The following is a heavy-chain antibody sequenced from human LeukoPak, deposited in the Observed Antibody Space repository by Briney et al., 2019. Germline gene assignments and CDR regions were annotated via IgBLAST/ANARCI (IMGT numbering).Heavy chain of an antibody. CDR2: IYYSGNT. J-gene: IGHJ4*02. V-gene: IGHV4-59*01. CDR1: GGSISSYY. CDR3: ARGYSHGSYYFDN. D-gene: IGHD5-18*01. Sequence: SETLSLTCTVSGGSISSYYWSWIRQPPGKGLEWIGYIYYSGNTNYNPSLKSRVTISVDTSKNQFSLKLSSVTAADTAIYYCARGYSHGSYYFDNWGQGTLVTVSS.